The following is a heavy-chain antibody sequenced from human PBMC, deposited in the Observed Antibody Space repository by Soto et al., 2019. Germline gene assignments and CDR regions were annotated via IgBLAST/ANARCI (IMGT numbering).Heavy chain of an antibody. V-gene: IGHV3-9*02. D-gene: IGHD4-17*01. CDR2: ISSNSDTI. Sequence: EVQLVESGGGLVQPGRSLRLSCVASGFTADDYAMHCVRQAPRKGLDWVSGISSNSDTIDYADSVKGRFPISRDNAKNSLFLQMNSLRPEDTGLSYCAKDMKWGGMTTIPYSDSWGQGTLVTVSS. CDR3: AKDMKWGGMTTIPYSDS. J-gene: IGHJ4*02. CDR1: GFTADDYA.